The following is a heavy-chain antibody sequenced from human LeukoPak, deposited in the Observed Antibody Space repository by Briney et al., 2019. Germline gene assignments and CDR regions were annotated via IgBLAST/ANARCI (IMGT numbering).Heavy chain of an antibody. V-gene: IGHV3-48*02. D-gene: IGHD3-22*01. CDR3: ARAQYYYDSYPIDFDS. CDR2: ITSTSTI. CDR1: DFTFSSYS. J-gene: IGHJ4*02. Sequence: GGSLRLSCAASDFTFSSYSMHWVRQAPGKGLEWVSLITSTSTIYYADSVKGRFTLSRDNAKNSLYLQMNSLRDEDTAVYYCARAQYYYDSYPIDFDSWGQGTLVTVSS.